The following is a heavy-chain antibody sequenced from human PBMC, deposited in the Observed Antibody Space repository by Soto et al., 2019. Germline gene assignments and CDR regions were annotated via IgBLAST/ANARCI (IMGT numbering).Heavy chain of an antibody. V-gene: IGHV4-34*01. CDR2: INHSGST. CDR1: GGSFSGYY. D-gene: IGHD3-22*01. J-gene: IGHJ4*02. Sequence: SETLSLTCAVYGGSFSGYYWSWVRQPPGKGLEWIGEINHSGSTNYNPSLKSRVTISVDTSKNQFSLKLGSVTAADTAVYYCARGQGGNYYDSSGYYWIAYWGQGTLVTVSS. CDR3: ARGQGGNYYDSSGYYWIAY.